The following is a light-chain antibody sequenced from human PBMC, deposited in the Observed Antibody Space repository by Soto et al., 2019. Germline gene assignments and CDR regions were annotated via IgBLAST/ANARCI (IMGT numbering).Light chain of an antibody. CDR3: QQYNDHWT. CDR2: KAS. J-gene: IGKJ1*01. CDR1: QSISSW. Sequence: DIQMTQSPSTLSASVGDRVTITCRASQSISSWLAWYQQKPGTAPKLLIYKASTLQSGVPSRFSGSGSGTEFTLTASSLPPDDSATYYCQQYNDHWTFGQWTKVE. V-gene: IGKV1-5*03.